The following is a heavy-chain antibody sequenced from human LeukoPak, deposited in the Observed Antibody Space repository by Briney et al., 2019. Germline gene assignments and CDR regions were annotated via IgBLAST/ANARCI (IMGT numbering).Heavy chain of an antibody. D-gene: IGHD6-13*01. J-gene: IGHJ3*02. CDR1: GFTFSSYS. CDR2: ISSSSSTI. Sequence: GGSLRLSCAASGFTFSSYSMNWVRQAPGKGLEWVSYISSSSSTIYYADSVKGRFTISRDNAKNSLYLQMNSLRAEDTAVYYCASFEQQLDLYAFDIWGQGTMVTVSS. V-gene: IGHV3-48*04. CDR3: ASFEQQLDLYAFDI.